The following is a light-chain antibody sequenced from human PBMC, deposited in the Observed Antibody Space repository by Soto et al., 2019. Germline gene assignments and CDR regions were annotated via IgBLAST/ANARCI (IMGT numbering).Light chain of an antibody. CDR2: DAS. CDR1: QSISSW. V-gene: IGKV1-5*01. J-gene: IGKJ1*01. CDR3: QQYNTYPWT. Sequence: DIQMTQSPATLSASVGDRVTITCRASQSISSWLAWYQQKPGKVPKLLIDDASSLESGVPSRFSGSGSGTEFTLTIISLQPDDFATYYCQQYNTYPWTFGQGTKVEIK.